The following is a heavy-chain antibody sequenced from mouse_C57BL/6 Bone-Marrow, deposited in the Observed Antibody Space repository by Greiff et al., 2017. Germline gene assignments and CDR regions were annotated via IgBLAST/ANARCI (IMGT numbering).Heavy chain of an antibody. Sequence: EVQGVESGPELVKPGASVKIPCKASGYTFTDYNMDWVKQSHGKSLEWIGDINPNNGGTIYNQKFKGKATLTVDKSSSTAYMELRSLTSEDTAVYYCARYDYAWFAYWGQGTLVTVSA. V-gene: IGHV1-18*01. CDR2: INPNNGGT. CDR3: ARYDYAWFAY. CDR1: GYTFTDYN. J-gene: IGHJ3*01. D-gene: IGHD2-4*01.